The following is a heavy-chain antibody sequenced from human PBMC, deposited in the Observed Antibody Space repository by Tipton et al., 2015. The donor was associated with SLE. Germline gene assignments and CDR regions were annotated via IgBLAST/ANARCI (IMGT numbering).Heavy chain of an antibody. J-gene: IGHJ6*02. CDR2: MYYNGRTD. D-gene: IGHD2-21*01. V-gene: IGHV4-31*03. Sequence: TLSLTCTVSGGFISNVGYYWTWIRQFPGKGLEYIGSMYYNGRTDYYNPSLESRVSISLDTSKNQFSSKMSSVTAADTAIYYCAREGDSSANFYYHGVNVWGQGTTVTVSS. CDR1: GGFISNVGYY. CDR3: AREGDSSANFYYHGVNV.